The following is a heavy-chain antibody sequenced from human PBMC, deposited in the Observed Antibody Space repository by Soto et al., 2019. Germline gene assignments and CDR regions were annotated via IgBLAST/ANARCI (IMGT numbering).Heavy chain of an antibody. J-gene: IGHJ4*02. D-gene: IGHD5-18*01. V-gene: IGHV4-31*03. CDR1: GASINSGGYF. Sequence: QVQLQESGPGLVKPSQTLSLACSVSGASINSGGYFWSWIRQLPGKGLEWIGYIHYNWSTYYNPSLKSRVVMSMDTSKNDFSLKLSSVTAADTAVFYCARGFVETAMAFDYWGQGALVTVSS. CDR3: ARGFVETAMAFDY. CDR2: IHYNWST.